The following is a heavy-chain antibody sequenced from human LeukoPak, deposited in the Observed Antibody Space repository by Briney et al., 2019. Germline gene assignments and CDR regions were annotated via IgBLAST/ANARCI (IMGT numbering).Heavy chain of an antibody. D-gene: IGHD1-26*01. CDR1: GGSISSGDYY. CDR3: ALGDPSSGSYAYFDY. CDR2: IYYTGNT. Sequence: PSETLSLTCTVSGGSISSGDYYWSWIRQPPGKGLEWIAYIYYTGNTNYNPSLRSRVPISVDTSKNQFSLKLSSVTAADTAVYYCALGDPSSGSYAYFDYWGQGTLVTVSS. J-gene: IGHJ4*02. V-gene: IGHV4-30-4*01.